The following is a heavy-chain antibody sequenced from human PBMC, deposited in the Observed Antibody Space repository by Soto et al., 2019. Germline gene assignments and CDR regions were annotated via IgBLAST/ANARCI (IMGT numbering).Heavy chain of an antibody. V-gene: IGHV1-18*01. J-gene: IGHJ4*02. CDR2: ISAHNGTT. Sequence: QVHLVQSGAEVKKPGASVKVSCKASGYTFTSYGITWVRQAPGQGLEWMGWISAHNGTTDYAQKPQGRVIVTRDTPTSTSYMELRSLISDDTAVYYCARGRYGDYWGQGALVTVSS. CDR3: ARGRYGDY. D-gene: IGHD1-1*01. CDR1: GYTFTSYG.